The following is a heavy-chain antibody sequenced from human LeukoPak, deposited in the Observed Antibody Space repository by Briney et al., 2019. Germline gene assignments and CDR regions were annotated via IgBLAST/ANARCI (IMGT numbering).Heavy chain of an antibody. D-gene: IGHD6-19*01. Sequence: PSETLSLTCAVYGGSFSGYYWSWIRQPPGKGLEWIGEINYSRSTNYNPSLKSRVTISVDTSKNQFSLKLSSVTAADTAVYYCARIEAQYYFDYWGQGTLVTVSS. J-gene: IGHJ4*02. CDR2: INYSRST. CDR1: GGSFSGYY. V-gene: IGHV4-34*01. CDR3: ARIEAQYYFDY.